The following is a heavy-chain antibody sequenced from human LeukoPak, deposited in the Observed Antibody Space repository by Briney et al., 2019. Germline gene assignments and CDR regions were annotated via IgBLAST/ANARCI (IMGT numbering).Heavy chain of an antibody. CDR3: AKDSGHGSYSLDS. J-gene: IGHJ4*02. V-gene: IGHV4-4*09. CDR1: GVSVTDHY. Sequence: SEALSLTCTVSGVSVTDHYWTWIRQPPGQGLEWIGYIFSRWTTSHNPSLHSRVTISVDTSKNQFSLQLSSVTAADTAIYYCAKDSGHGSYSLDSWGQGALVTVSS. CDR2: IFSRWTT. D-gene: IGHD1-26*01.